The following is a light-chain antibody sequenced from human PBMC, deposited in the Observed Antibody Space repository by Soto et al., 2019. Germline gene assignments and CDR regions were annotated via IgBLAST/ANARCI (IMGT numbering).Light chain of an antibody. CDR1: QSVSVNS. J-gene: IGKJ1*01. Sequence: EIVLTQSPGTLSLSPGERATLSCRASQSVSVNSLAWYQQKGGQAPRLLIYAASTRATGVPDRFRGTGSGTDFALTISSLESDDFAIYYCQQRYSWLRVFGPGTKVDIK. V-gene: IGKV3D-20*02. CDR2: AAS. CDR3: QQRYSWLRV.